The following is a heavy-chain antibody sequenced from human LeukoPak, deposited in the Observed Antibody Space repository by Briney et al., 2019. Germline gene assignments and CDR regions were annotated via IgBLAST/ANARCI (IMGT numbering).Heavy chain of an antibody. D-gene: IGHD6-13*01. CDR1: GYSISSGYY. CDR3: ARMIAAAETFDY. V-gene: IGHV4-38-2*02. Sequence: SETLSLTCTVSGYSISSGYYWGWIRQPPGKGLEWIGSIYHSGSTYYNPSLKSRVTISVDTSKNQFSLKLSSVTAADTAVYYCARMIAAAETFDYWGQGTLVTVSS. J-gene: IGHJ4*02. CDR2: IYHSGST.